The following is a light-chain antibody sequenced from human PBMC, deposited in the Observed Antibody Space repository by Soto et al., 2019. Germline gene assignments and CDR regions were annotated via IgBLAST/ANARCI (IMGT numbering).Light chain of an antibody. J-gene: IGLJ3*02. Sequence: QPVLTQPASVSGSPGQSITISCTGTSSNIGSYNLVSWYQQHPGKAPKLMIYEAIKRPSGVSNRFSASVSGNTASLTISGLQAEDEADYYCCSCAGPSTWVFGGGTKLTVL. V-gene: IGLV2-23*01. CDR2: EAI. CDR3: CSCAGPSTWV. CDR1: SSNIGSYNL.